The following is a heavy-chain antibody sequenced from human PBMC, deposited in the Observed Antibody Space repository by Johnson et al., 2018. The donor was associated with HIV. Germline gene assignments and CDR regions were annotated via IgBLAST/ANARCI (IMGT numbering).Heavy chain of an antibody. V-gene: IGHV3-30*04. CDR3: ARDPAYSSTWEGAFDV. Sequence: QMQLVESGGGLVQPGRSLRLSCAASGFTFSSYAMHWVRQAPGKGLEWVAVISYDGRNKYYTDSVKGRFTISRDNSKNTLSLQMDSLRPEDTAVYYCARDPAYSSTWEGAFDVWGQGTMVTVSS. J-gene: IGHJ3*01. D-gene: IGHD6-19*01. CDR2: ISYDGRNK. CDR1: GFTFSSYA.